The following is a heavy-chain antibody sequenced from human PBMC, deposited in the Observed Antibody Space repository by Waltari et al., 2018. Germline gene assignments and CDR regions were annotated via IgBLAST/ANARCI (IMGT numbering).Heavy chain of an antibody. V-gene: IGHV4-59*01. J-gene: IGHJ4*02. CDR2: IYDSGST. Sequence: QVQLQESGPGLVKPSETLSLTCTVSGGSISSYYWSWIRQPPGKGLEWIGYIYDSGSTNYNPSLKSRVTISVDTSKNQFSLKLSSVTAADTAVYYCAREGVRGVKGIDYWGQGTLVTVSS. CDR1: GGSISSYY. CDR3: AREGVRGVKGIDY. D-gene: IGHD3-10*01.